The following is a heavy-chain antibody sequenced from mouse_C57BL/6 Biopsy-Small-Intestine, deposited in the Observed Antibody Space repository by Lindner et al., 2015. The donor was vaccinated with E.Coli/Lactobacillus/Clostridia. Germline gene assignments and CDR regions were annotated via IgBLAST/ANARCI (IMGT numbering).Heavy chain of an antibody. V-gene: IGHV14-4*02. CDR2: INPNTGGT. CDR1: GYNFIAYY. J-gene: IGHJ1*03. Sequence: SVKVSCKASGYNFIAYYIHWVRQAPGQGLEYLGRINPNTGGTDYAQQFQGRVTMTRDTSITTAYMELSRLRSDDTAVYYCARDRPMDVWGKGTTVIVSS. CDR3: ARDRPMDV.